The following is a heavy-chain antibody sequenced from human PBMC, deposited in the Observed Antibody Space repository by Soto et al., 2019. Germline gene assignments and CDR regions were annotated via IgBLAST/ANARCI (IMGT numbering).Heavy chain of an antibody. CDR3: ATSYGNAWYTY. Sequence: SETLSLTCAVYGGSFSGYYWSWIRQPPGKGLEWIGEISHSGSTNYNPSLKSRVTISVDTSKNQFSLKLSSVTVADTAVYYCATSYGNAWYTYWGQGTQVTVSS. D-gene: IGHD6-13*01. V-gene: IGHV4-34*01. J-gene: IGHJ4*02. CDR1: GGSFSGYY. CDR2: ISHSGST.